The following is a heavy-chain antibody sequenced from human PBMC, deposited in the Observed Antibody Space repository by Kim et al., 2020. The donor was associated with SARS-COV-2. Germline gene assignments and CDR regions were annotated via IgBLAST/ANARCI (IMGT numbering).Heavy chain of an antibody. CDR1: GFTFDDYA. CDR3: AKGRAAMVLVDFDY. D-gene: IGHD5-18*01. V-gene: IGHV3-9*01. Sequence: GGSLRLSCAASGFTFDDYAMHWVRQAPGKGLEWVSGISWNSGSIGYADSVKGRFTISRDNAKNSLYLQMNSLRAEDTALYYCAKGRAAMVLVDFDYWGQGTLVTVSS. J-gene: IGHJ4*02. CDR2: ISWNSGSI.